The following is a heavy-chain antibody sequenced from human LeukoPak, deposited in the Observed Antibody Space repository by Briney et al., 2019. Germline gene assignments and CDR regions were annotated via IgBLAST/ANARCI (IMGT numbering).Heavy chain of an antibody. D-gene: IGHD6-19*01. CDR2: IHDSGST. CDR1: GDSISSGGYS. CDR3: ARSTVAGRRGFDP. V-gene: IGHV4-30-4*07. J-gene: IGHJ5*02. Sequence: SETLSLTCAVSGDSISSGGYSWSWIRQTPGKGLEWIAYIHDSGSTYNNPSLKSRLSISIDTSKNQFSLKLNSVTAADTAVYYCARSTVAGRRGFDPWGQGTLVTVSS.